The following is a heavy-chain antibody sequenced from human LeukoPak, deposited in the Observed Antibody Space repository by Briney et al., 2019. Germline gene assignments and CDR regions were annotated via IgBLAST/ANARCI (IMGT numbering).Heavy chain of an antibody. D-gene: IGHD3-9*01. CDR1: GASISSDKW. CDR3: ARAGVWLPAV. CDR2: INHSGNT. Sequence: SGTLSLTCAVSGASISSDKWWSWVRQPPGKGLEWIGEINHSGNTNYSPSLKSRVTMSTDKSKNEFSLRLTSVTAADTAVYYCARAGVWLPAVWGQGTLVTASS. V-gene: IGHV4-4*02. J-gene: IGHJ4*02.